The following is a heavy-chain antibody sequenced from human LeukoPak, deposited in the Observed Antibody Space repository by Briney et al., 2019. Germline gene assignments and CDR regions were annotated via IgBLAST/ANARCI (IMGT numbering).Heavy chain of an antibody. Sequence: PSETLSLTCSVSDDSFNTHYWTRIRHPPGKGLEWIGYISSIGSTNYNPSLKSRVTITIDTSKKQFSLKMTSVTAADTAVYYCARDPTTVTKGFDVWGQGTMVTVSS. V-gene: IGHV4-59*11. CDR3: ARDPTTVTKGFDV. D-gene: IGHD4-17*01. J-gene: IGHJ3*01. CDR2: ISSIGST. CDR1: DDSFNTHY.